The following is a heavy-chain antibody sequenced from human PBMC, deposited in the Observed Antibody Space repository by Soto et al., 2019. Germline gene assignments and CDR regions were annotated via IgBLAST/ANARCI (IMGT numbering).Heavy chain of an antibody. J-gene: IGHJ6*02. D-gene: IGHD1-1*01. Sequence: QVQLEQSGAEVKKPGSSVKVSCKASGGTFRNSAFSWVRQAPGQGLEWMGGIMPIFRTPDYAQKFQGRVTITPDESTSTTYMELSGLRSDDTAVYYCARDNDRPQLGGNYYYILDVWGHGTAVTVSS. CDR3: ARDNDRPQLGGNYYYILDV. V-gene: IGHV1-69*05. CDR2: IMPIFRTP. CDR1: GGTFRNSA.